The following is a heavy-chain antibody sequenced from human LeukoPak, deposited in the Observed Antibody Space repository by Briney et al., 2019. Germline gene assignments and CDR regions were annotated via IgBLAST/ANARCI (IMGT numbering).Heavy chain of an antibody. CDR1: GYTFTSYG. D-gene: IGHD2-21*01. CDR2: INPSGGST. Sequence: ASVKVSCKASGYTFTSYGISWVRQAPGQGLEWMGIINPSGGSTSYAQKFQGRVTITRDTSASTAYMELSSLRSEDTAVYYCARDRSDEEDAFDIWGQGTMVTVSS. CDR3: ARDRSDEEDAFDI. J-gene: IGHJ3*02. V-gene: IGHV1-46*01.